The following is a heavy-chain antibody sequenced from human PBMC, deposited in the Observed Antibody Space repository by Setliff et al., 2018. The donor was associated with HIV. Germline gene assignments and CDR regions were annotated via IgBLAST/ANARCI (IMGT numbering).Heavy chain of an antibody. CDR2: IYYSGAT. J-gene: IGHJ3*02. CDR1: GYSISSSTFY. Sequence: PLETLSLTCTVSGYSISSSTFYWGWIRQPPGKGLEWIGSIYYSGATYYNPSLKSRVAISVDTSKNQFSLKLSSVTAADTAVYYCARPRLRGSGAFDIWGQGTMVTVSS. CDR3: ARPRLRGSGAFDI. V-gene: IGHV4-39*01. D-gene: IGHD2-21*01.